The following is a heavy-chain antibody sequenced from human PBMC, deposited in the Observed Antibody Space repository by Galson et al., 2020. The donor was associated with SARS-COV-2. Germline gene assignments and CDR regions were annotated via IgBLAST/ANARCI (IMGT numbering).Heavy chain of an antibody. CDR1: GFTVSSNY. CDR2: IYSGGST. CDR3: ARDLHGDYFDY. D-gene: IGHD4-17*01. V-gene: IGHV3-53*04. J-gene: IGHJ4*02. Sequence: GESLKISCAASGFTVSSNYMSWVRQAPGKGLEWVSVIYSGGSTYYADSVKGRFTISRHNSKNTLYLQMNSLRAEDTAVYYCARDLHGDYFDYWGQGTLVTVSS.